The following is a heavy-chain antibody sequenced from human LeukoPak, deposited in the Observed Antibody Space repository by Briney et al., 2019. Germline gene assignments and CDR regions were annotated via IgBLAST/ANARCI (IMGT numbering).Heavy chain of an antibody. D-gene: IGHD6-13*01. V-gene: IGHV4-30-2*01. CDR1: GGSISSGGYS. CDR2: IYHSGTT. Sequence: SETLSLTCAVSGGSISSGGYSWNWIRQPPGKGLVWIGYIYHSGTTYYNPSLKSRVTISVDRSKNQFSLKLSSVTAADTAVYYCARDQSSSWYWFDPWGQGTLVTVSS. CDR3: ARDQSSSWYWFDP. J-gene: IGHJ5*02.